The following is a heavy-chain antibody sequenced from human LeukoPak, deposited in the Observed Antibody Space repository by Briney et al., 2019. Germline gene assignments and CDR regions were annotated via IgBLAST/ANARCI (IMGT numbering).Heavy chain of an antibody. J-gene: IGHJ6*03. CDR3: ARLNDSSGKHYYYYYMDV. V-gene: IGHV4-39*01. CDR1: GGSISSSSYY. Sequence: SETLSLTCTVSGGSISSSSYYWGWIRQPPGKGLEWFGSIYYSGSTYYNPSLKSRVTISVDTSKNQFSLKLSSVTAADTAVYFCARLNDSSGKHYYYYYMDVWGKGTTVTISS. CDR2: IYYSGST. D-gene: IGHD3-22*01.